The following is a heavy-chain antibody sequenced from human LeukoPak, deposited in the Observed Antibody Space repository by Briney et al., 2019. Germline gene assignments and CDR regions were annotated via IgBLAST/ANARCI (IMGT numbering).Heavy chain of an antibody. CDR2: IRQDGREA. CDR1: GFTFKNYW. J-gene: IGHJ4*02. CDR3: ARTGQYCSGGTCYSGQFDF. V-gene: IGHV3-7*03. D-gene: IGHD2-15*01. Sequence: GGSLRLSCAASGFTFKNYWMTWVRLAPGKGLEWVANIRQDGREAHYADSVRGRFTISRDNDKNSVYLQMNGLRAEDTAVYYCARTGQYCSGGTCYSGQFDFWGQGTLVTVSS.